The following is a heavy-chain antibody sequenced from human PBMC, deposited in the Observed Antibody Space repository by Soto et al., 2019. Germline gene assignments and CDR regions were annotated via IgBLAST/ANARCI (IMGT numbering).Heavy chain of an antibody. Sequence: GSLTLSFAASGFTLSNFAMSWIRQAPGKGLEWVSVVSGNGGTTYYADSVKGRFTISRDNSKNTLYLQMNSLRAEDTAVYYCAKEGYDHSGHYALEDYWGQGTLVTVSS. CDR3: AKEGYDHSGHYALEDY. CDR1: GFTLSNFA. D-gene: IGHD3-22*01. V-gene: IGHV3-23*01. CDR2: VSGNGGTT. J-gene: IGHJ4*02.